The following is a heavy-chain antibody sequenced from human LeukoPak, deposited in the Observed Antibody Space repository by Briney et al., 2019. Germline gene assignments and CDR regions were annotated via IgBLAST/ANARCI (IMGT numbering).Heavy chain of an antibody. J-gene: IGHJ5*02. V-gene: IGHV3-74*01. CDR2: INNDGSIT. D-gene: IGHD2-15*01. CDR3: ARDPRNVGLAP. Sequence: PGGSLRLSCAASEFTISRYWMHWVRQAPGKGLVWVSNINNDGSITTYADSVKGRFTMSRDNVKNTLYLQKNSLRVEDTAVYYCARDPRNVGLAPWGQGTLVTVSS. CDR1: EFTISRYW.